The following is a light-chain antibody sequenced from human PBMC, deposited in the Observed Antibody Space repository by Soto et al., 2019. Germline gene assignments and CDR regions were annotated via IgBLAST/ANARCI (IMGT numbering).Light chain of an antibody. CDR2: EVS. J-gene: IGLJ2*01. CDR3: SSYTTSITVV. CDR1: SSDIGSYNR. V-gene: IGLV2-18*02. Sequence: QYALTQPPSVSGSPGQSVTISCTGTSSDIGSYNRVSWYQQPPGTAPKLMIYEVSNRPSGVPDRFSGSKSGNTASLTISGLQADDEADYYCSSYTTSITVVFGGGTKLTVL.